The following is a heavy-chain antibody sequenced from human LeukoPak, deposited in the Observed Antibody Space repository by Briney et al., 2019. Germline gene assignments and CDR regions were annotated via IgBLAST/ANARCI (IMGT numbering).Heavy chain of an antibody. CDR2: IKQDGSEK. Sequence: GGSLRLSCAASGFTFSNYWMCWVRQAPGKGLERVANIKQDGSEKFYLDSVKGRFTISTDNAKNSLDIQMNSLRAADTALYFCGRGRGVYYYDRAGTFDIWGQGTMVTVSS. CDR3: GRGRGVYYYDRAGTFDI. V-gene: IGHV3-7*04. J-gene: IGHJ3*02. CDR1: GFTFSNYW. D-gene: IGHD3-22*01.